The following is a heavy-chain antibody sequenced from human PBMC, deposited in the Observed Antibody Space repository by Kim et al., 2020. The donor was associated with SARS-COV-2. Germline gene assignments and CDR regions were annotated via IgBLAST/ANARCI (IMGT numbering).Heavy chain of an antibody. Sequence: GGSLRLSCAASGFTFSKYAMNWFRKAPGQGLESVAYISNDGAAARYPDSVKGRFTISRDNSENTLYLQIHNLRVDDTAIYYCAKVPSDLNIQAWGQGTLVIVSS. V-gene: IGHV3-23*01. CDR1: GFTFSKYA. CDR2: ISNDGAAA. CDR3: AKVPSDLNIQA. J-gene: IGHJ5*02. D-gene: IGHD2-21*01.